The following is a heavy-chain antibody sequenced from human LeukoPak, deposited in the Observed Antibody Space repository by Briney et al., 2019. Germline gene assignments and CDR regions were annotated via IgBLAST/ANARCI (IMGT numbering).Heavy chain of an antibody. CDR2: IYYSGST. J-gene: IGHJ5*02. V-gene: IGHV4-61*01. CDR1: GGSISSGSYY. CDR3: ARDHYSWFDP. Sequence: SETLSLTCTVSGGSISSGSYYWSWIRQPPGKGLEWIGYIYYSGSTNYNPSLKSRVTISVDTSKNQFSLKLSSVTAADTAVYYCARDHYSWFDPWGQGTLVTVSS.